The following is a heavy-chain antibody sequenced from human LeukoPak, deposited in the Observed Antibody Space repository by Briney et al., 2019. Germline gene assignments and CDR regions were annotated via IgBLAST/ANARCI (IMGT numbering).Heavy chain of an antibody. J-gene: IGHJ5*02. D-gene: IGHD4-17*01. Sequence: GGSLRLSCAASGFTFSRYSKNWVRPAPGKGLGWVSNISSSITTIYSADSVKGRFTISRDNAKNSLFLQMNRLRAEDTAVYYCAREYTVNWFDPWGEGTLVTVSS. CDR2: ISSSITTI. CDR3: AREYTVNWFDP. CDR1: GFTFSRYS. V-gene: IGHV3-48*01.